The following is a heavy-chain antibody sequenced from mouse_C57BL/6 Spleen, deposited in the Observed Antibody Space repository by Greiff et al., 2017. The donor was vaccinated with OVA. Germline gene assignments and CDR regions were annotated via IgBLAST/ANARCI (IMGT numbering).Heavy chain of an antibody. Sequence: VQLQQSGPELVKPGASVKISCKASGYTFTDYYMNWVKQSHGKSLEWIGDINPNNGGTSYNQKFKGKATLTVDKSSSTAYMELRSLTSEDSAVYYCARSILLRELAMDYWGQGTSVTVSS. V-gene: IGHV1-26*01. J-gene: IGHJ4*01. CDR2: INPNNGGT. D-gene: IGHD1-1*01. CDR3: ARSILLRELAMDY. CDR1: GYTFTDYY.